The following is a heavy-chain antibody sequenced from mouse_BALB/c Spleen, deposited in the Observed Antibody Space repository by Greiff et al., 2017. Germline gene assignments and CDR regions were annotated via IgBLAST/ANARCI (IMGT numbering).Heavy chain of an antibody. Sequence: VMLVESGPGLVAPSQSLSITCTVSGFSLTSYGVHWVRQPPGKGLEWLGVIWAGGSTNYNSALMSRLSISKDNSKSQVFLKMNSLQTDDTAMYYCARDVTYYDYAWFAYWGQGTLVTVSA. CDR3: ARDVTYYDYAWFAY. V-gene: IGHV2-9*02. CDR2: IWAGGST. CDR1: GFSLTSYG. D-gene: IGHD2-4*01. J-gene: IGHJ3*01.